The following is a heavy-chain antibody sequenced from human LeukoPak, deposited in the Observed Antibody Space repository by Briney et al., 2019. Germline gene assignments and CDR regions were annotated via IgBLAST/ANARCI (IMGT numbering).Heavy chain of an antibody. CDR1: GYTFTGYY. D-gene: IGHD3-3*01. J-gene: IGHJ5*02. Sequence: ASVKVSCKASGYTFTGYYMNWVRQAPGQGLEWMGRIIPILGIANYAQKFQGRVTITADKSTSTAYMELSSLRSEDTAVYYCARDHITIFGVVIGGPNWFDPWGQGTLATVSS. CDR3: ARDHITIFGVVIGGPNWFDP. V-gene: IGHV1-69*04. CDR2: IIPILGIA.